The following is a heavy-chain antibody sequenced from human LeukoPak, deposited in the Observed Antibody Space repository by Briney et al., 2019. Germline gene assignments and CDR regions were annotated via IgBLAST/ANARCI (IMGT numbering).Heavy chain of an antibody. CDR3: ARQVGSGSCPFDY. J-gene: IGHJ4*02. V-gene: IGHV4-39*01. CDR1: GGSISSNNYY. D-gene: IGHD3-10*01. CDR2: IYYSGST. Sequence: TSETLSLTCTVSGGSISSNNYYWGWIRQPPGKGLEWIGSIYYSGSTYYNPSLKSRVTISVDTSKNQFSLKLSSVTAADTAVYYCARQVGSGSCPFDYWGQGTLVTVSS.